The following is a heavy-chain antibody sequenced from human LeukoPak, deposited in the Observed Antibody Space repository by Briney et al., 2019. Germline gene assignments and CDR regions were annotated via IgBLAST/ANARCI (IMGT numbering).Heavy chain of an antibody. CDR3: ARAGQLVKWGYFDY. Sequence: SENLSLTCTVSGGSISSYYWSWIRQPPGKGLEWIGYIYYSGSTNYNPSLKSRVTISVDTSKNQFSLKLSSVTAADTAVYYCARAGQLVKWGYFDYWGQGTLVTVSS. CDR2: IYYSGST. D-gene: IGHD6-6*01. J-gene: IGHJ4*02. CDR1: GGSISSYY. V-gene: IGHV4-59*01.